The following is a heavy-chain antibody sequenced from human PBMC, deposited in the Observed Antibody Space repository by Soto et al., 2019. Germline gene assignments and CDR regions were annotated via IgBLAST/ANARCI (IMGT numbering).Heavy chain of an antibody. V-gene: IGHV3-23*01. CDR3: AKGLYYYDSSGYRLFDY. Sequence: GESLKISCAASGFMFNNYAMSWVRQAPGKGLEWVSTVSVSGGTTYYADSLKGRFTISRDNSKKTVYLQMNGLRADDTAIYYCAKGLYYYDSSGYRLFDYWGQGTLVTVSS. CDR2: VSVSGGTT. J-gene: IGHJ4*02. CDR1: GFMFNNYA. D-gene: IGHD3-22*01.